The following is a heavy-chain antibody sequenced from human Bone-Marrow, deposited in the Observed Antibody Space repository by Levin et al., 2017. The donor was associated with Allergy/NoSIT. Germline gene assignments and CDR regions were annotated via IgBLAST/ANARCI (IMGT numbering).Heavy chain of an antibody. D-gene: IGHD3-16*01. J-gene: IGHJ4*02. CDR2: INSDASDT. Sequence: PGGSLRLSCAASGFSFSSSWMYWVRQSSGKGLIWVSRINSDASDTSDADFVKGRFTISRDNARNTLYLQMNGLSVEDTAMYYCVGGAPMTYWGQGTLVTVSP. V-gene: IGHV3-74*01. CDR1: GFSFSSSW. CDR3: VGGAPMTY.